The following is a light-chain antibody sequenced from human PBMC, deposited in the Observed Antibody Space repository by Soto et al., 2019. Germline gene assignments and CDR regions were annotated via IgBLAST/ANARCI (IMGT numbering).Light chain of an antibody. CDR3: CSYAGSSMVV. J-gene: IGLJ2*01. Sequence: QSALTQPASVSGSPGQSITISCTGSSSDVGPYNLVSWYQHHPGKAPKLMISEVVKRPSGVSNRFSGSKSGNTASLTVSGLQDEDEADYYCCSYAGSSMVVFGGGTKLTVL. V-gene: IGLV2-23*02. CDR2: EVV. CDR1: SSDVGPYNL.